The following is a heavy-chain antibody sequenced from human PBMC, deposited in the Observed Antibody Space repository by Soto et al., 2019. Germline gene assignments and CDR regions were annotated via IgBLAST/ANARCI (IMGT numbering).Heavy chain of an antibody. CDR1: GGSVSSGSYY. CDR3: ARDAHYYDSSGYSYYFDY. D-gene: IGHD3-22*01. CDR2: IYYSGST. V-gene: IGHV4-61*01. Sequence: SETLSLTCTVSGGSVSSGSYYWSWIRQPPGKGLEWIGYIYYSGSTNYNPSLKSRVTISVDTSKNQFSLKLSSATAADTAVYYCARDAHYYDSSGYSYYFDYWGQGTLVTVSS. J-gene: IGHJ4*02.